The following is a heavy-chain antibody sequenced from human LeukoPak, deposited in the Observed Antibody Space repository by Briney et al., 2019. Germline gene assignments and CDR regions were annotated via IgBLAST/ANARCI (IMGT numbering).Heavy chain of an antibody. CDR1: GFAFGSYA. V-gene: IGHV3-23*01. D-gene: IGHD4-17*01. Sequence: PGGSLRLSCAASGFAFGSYAMSWVRQAPGKGLEWVSAISGSGGSTYYANSVKGRLTISRDNSKNTLYLQMNSLRAEDTAVYYCAKVFRNYGDYFDYWGQGTLVTVSS. J-gene: IGHJ4*02. CDR2: ISGSGGST. CDR3: AKVFRNYGDYFDY.